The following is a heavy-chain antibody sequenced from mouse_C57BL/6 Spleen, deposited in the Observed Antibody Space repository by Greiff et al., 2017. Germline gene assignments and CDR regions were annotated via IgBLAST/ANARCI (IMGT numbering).Heavy chain of an antibody. Sequence: QVTLKVSGPGILQPSQTLSLTCSFSGFSLSTFGMGVGWIRQPSGKGLEWLAHIWWDDDKYYNPALKSRLTISKDTSKNQVFLKIANVDTADTATYYCARTPSYDGYYGRAMDYWGQGTSVTVSS. CDR1: GFSLSTFGMG. CDR2: IWWDDDK. V-gene: IGHV8-8*01. D-gene: IGHD2-3*01. CDR3: ARTPSYDGYYGRAMDY. J-gene: IGHJ4*01.